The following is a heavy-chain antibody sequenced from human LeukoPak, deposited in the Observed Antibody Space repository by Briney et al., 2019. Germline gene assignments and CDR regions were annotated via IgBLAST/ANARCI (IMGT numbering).Heavy chain of an antibody. CDR3: ARDLMVRGGYYYYYYCMDV. J-gene: IGHJ6*02. CDR2: ISWNSGSI. D-gene: IGHD3-10*01. V-gene: IGHV3-9*01. Sequence: GRSLRLSRAASGFTFEDYAMHWVRQAPGKGLEWVSGISWNSGSIGYADSVKGRFTISRDNAKNSLYLQMNSLRAEDTAVYYRARDLMVRGGYYYYYYCMDVWGQGTTVTVSS. CDR1: GFTFEDYA.